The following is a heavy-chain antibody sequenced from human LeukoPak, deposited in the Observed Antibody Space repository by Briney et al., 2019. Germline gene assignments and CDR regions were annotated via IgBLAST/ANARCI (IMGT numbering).Heavy chain of an antibody. CDR3: ATDSSLSPNS. CDR1: GFTFTNYG. J-gene: IGHJ4*02. Sequence: GGSLRRSCAASGFTFTNYGMHRVRQAPGKGLEWVAVIWYDGSNKYYADSVKGRFTISRDNSKNTLHLQMNSLRAEDTAVYYCATDSSLSPNSWGQGTLVTVSS. V-gene: IGHV3-33*01. D-gene: IGHD2-2*01. CDR2: IWYDGSNK.